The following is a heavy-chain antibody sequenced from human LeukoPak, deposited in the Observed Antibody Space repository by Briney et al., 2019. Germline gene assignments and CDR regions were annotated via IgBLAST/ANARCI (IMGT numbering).Heavy chain of an antibody. CDR1: GFTSSNFV. J-gene: IGHJ4*02. Sequence: GGCLRLSCAASGFTSSNFVTNWVRPAPGKGLRWVSTIGAGGVNTFYADSVKGRFTISRDESQNTLYLQLNSLRAEDTAFYYCAKGDTVFRGGPDYCGQGTLVTVSS. CDR2: IGAGGVNT. V-gene: IGHV3-23*01. D-gene: IGHD3-10*01. CDR3: AKGDTVFRGGPDY.